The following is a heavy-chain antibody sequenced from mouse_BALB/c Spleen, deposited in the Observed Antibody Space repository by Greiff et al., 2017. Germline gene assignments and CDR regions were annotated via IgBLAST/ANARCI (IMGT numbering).Heavy chain of an antibody. Sequence: QVQLQQPGAELVKPGAPVKLSCKASGYTFTSYWMNWVKQRPGRGLEWIGRIDPSDSETHYNQKFKDKATLTVDKSSSTAYIQLSSLTSEDSAVYYCANDGSHAMDYWGQGTSVTVSS. J-gene: IGHJ4*01. CDR1: GYTFTSYW. V-gene: IGHV1-69*02. CDR3: ANDGSHAMDY. CDR2: IDPSDSET. D-gene: IGHD2-3*01.